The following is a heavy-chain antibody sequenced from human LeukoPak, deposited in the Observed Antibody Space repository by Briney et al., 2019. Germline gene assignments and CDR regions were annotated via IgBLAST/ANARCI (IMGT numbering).Heavy chain of an antibody. D-gene: IGHD6-19*01. V-gene: IGHV3-30*18. CDR3: AKRRSSGGAPGAFDI. J-gene: IGHJ3*02. CDR1: GFTFSSYG. Sequence: GGSLRLSCAASGFTFSSYGMHWVRQAPGKGLEWVAVISYDGSNKYYADSVKGRFTISRDNSKNTLYLQMNSLRAEDTAVYYCAKRRSSGGAPGAFDIWGQGTMVTVSS. CDR2: ISYDGSNK.